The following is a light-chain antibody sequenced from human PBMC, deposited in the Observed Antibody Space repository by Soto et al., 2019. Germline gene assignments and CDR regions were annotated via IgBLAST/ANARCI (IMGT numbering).Light chain of an antibody. CDR1: SSDVGGYNF. J-gene: IGLJ1*01. CDR2: EVS. Sequence: QSALTQPPSAFGSPGQSVTISCTGTSSDVGGYNFVSWYQQHPGKAPKLMIYEVSERPSGVPDRFSGSKSGNTASLTVSGLQAEDEADYYCSSYAGSNNFCVFGTGTKLTVL. CDR3: SSYAGSNNFCV. V-gene: IGLV2-8*01.